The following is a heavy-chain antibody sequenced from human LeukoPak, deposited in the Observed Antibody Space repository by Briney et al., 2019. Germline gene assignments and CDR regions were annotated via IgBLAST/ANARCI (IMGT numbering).Heavy chain of an antibody. D-gene: IGHD6-13*01. CDR1: GFTFSSYS. J-gene: IGHJ4*02. V-gene: IGHV3-21*01. Sequence: PGGSLRLSCAASGFTFSSYSMNWVRQAPGKGLEWVSSISSSSSYIYYADSVKGRFTISRDNAKNSLYLQMNSLRAEDTAVYYCAGDWLGVSWLFDYWGQGTLVTVSS. CDR3: AGDWLGVSWLFDY. CDR2: ISSSSSYI.